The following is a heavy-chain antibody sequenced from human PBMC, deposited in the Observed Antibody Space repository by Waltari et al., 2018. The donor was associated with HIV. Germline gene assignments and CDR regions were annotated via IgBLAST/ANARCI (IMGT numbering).Heavy chain of an antibody. CDR2: ISSSSSYI. D-gene: IGHD2-15*01. V-gene: IGHV3-21*01. CDR1: GFTFSSYS. J-gene: IGHJ4*02. Sequence: EVQLVESGGGLVKPGGSLRLSCAASGFTFSSYSMNWVRQAPGKGLEWVSSISSSSSYIYYADSVKGRFTISRDNAKNSLYLQMNSLRAEDTAVYYCAREAAAVALLYYFDYWGQGTLVTVSS. CDR3: AREAAAVALLYYFDY.